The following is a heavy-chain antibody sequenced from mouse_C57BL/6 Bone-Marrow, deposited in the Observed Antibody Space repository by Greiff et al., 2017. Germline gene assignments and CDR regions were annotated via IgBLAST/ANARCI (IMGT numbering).Heavy chain of an antibody. Sequence: QVHVKQSGAELVRPGASVTLSCKASGYTFTDYEMHWVKQTPVPGLEWIGAIDPETGGTAYKQKFKGKAILTADKSSSTAYMVLRSRTSEDSAVYYCTRLNWYYFDYWGKGTTRTVSS. D-gene: IGHD4-1*01. J-gene: IGHJ2*01. CDR3: TRLNWYYFDY. CDR2: IDPETGGT. V-gene: IGHV1-15*01. CDR1: GYTFTDYE.